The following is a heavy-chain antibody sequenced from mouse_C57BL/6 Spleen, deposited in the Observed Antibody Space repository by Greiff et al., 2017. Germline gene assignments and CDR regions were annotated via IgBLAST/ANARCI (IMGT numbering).Heavy chain of an antibody. Sequence: EVQLVESGPELVKPGASVKIPCKASGYTFTDYNMDWVKQSHGKSLEWIGDINPNNGGTIYNQKFKGKATLTVDKSSSTAYMELRSLTSEDTAVYYCARCRGDYAPYAMDYWGQGTSVTVSS. CDR1: GYTFTDYN. V-gene: IGHV1-18*01. CDR2: INPNNGGT. CDR3: ARCRGDYAPYAMDY. D-gene: IGHD2-4*01. J-gene: IGHJ4*01.